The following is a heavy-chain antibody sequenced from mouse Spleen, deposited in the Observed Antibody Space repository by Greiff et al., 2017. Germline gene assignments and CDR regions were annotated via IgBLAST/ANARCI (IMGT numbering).Heavy chain of an antibody. CDR1: GYTFTDYY. CDR3: ARRDYYGSRYYYAMDY. V-gene: IGHV1-26*01. Sequence: VQLQQSGPELVKPGASVKISCKASGYTFTDYYMNWVKQSHGKSLEWIGDINPNNGGTSYNQKFKGKATLTVDKSSSTAYMELRSLTSEDSAVYYCARRDYYGSRYYYAMDYWGQGTSVTVSS. J-gene: IGHJ4*01. D-gene: IGHD1-1*01. CDR2: INPNNGGT.